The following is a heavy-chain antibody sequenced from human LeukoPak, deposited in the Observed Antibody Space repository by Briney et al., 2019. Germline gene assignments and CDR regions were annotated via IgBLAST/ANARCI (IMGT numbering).Heavy chain of an antibody. Sequence: SVKVSCKASGYTFTGYGISWVRQAPGQGLEWMGWISAYNGNTNYAQKLQGRVTMTTDTSTSTAYMELRSLRSDDTAVYYCASTPLNEILFDPWGQGTLVTVSS. CDR3: ASTPLNEILFDP. J-gene: IGHJ5*02. V-gene: IGHV1-18*01. CDR2: ISAYNGNT. CDR1: GYTFTGYG.